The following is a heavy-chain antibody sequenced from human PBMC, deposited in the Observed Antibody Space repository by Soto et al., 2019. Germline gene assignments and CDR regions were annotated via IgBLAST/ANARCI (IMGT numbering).Heavy chain of an antibody. J-gene: IGHJ4*02. CDR2: IYSGGST. CDR3: AREHDYGDQCFDY. Sequence: GGSLRLSCAASGFTVSSNYMSWVRQAPGKGLEWVSVIYSGGSTYYADSVKGRFTISRDNSKNTLYLQMNSLRAEDTAVYYCAREHDYGDQCFDYWGQGTLVKVPS. D-gene: IGHD4-17*01. CDR1: GFTVSSNY. V-gene: IGHV3-66*01.